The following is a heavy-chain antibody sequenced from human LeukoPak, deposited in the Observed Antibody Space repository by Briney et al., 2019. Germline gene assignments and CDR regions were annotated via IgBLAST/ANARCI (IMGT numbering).Heavy chain of an antibody. V-gene: IGHV1-18*01. CDR2: ISAYNGNT. J-gene: IGHJ6*03. D-gene: IGHD3-22*01. CDR3: ARGRGTYDSSGYYLGYYMDV. Sequence: ASVKVSCKASGYTFTSYGISWVRQAPGQGLEWMGWISAYNGNTNYAQKLQGRVTMTTGTSTSTAYMELRSLRSDDTAVYYCARGRGTYDSSGYYLGYYMDVWGKGTTVTVSS. CDR1: GYTFTSYG.